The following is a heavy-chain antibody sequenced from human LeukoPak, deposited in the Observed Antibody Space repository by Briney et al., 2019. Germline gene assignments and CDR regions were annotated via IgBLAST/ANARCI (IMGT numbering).Heavy chain of an antibody. J-gene: IGHJ4*02. CDR1: GFTFTDYW. CDR2: IHPGDSDT. CDR3: ARGDASMATGFNY. D-gene: IGHD6-6*01. Sequence: GESLKISCQTSGFTFTDYWIGWVRQMLGKGLEWMGIIHPGDSDTKYSPSFRGQVTMSADKSTNTAYLQWGSLKASDTAMYFCARGDASMATGFNYWGQGTLVTVSS. V-gene: IGHV5-51*01.